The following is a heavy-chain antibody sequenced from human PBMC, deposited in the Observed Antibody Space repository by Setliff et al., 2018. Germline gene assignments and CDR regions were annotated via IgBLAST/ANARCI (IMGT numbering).Heavy chain of an antibody. CDR1: GGSFSGYY. V-gene: IGHV4-34*01. CDR2: INHSGST. CDR3: ARGRGWYRASGTGLDY. J-gene: IGHJ4*02. D-gene: IGHD6-19*01. Sequence: PSETLSLTCAVYGGSFSGYYWSWIRQPPGKGLEWIGEINHSGSTNYNPSLKSRVTISVDTSKNQFSLKLSSVTAAGTAVYYCARGRGWYRASGTGLDYWGQGTLVTVSS.